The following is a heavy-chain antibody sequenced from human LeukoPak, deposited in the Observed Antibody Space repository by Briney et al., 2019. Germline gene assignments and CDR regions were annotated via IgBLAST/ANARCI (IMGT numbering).Heavy chain of an antibody. CDR1: GLIFKIIA. CDR3: AKHYDSSGYYPFDY. V-gene: IGHV3-23*01. CDR2: ISGSGAST. Sequence: GGPWSFSGAASGLIFKIIALSGFAQAQGKGWEGFSAISGSGASTYYADSVKGRFTISRDNSKNTLHLQMNSLRVEDTAVYYCAKHYDSSGYYPFDYWGQGTLVTVSS. D-gene: IGHD3-22*01. J-gene: IGHJ4*02.